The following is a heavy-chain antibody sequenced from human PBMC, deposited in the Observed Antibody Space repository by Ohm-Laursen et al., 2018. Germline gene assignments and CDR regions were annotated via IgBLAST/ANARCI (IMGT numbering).Heavy chain of an antibody. CDR1: GFTFSDYY. CDR3: ARKAKTGSSRGVFDI. CDR2: ISSSGNTI. J-gene: IGHJ3*02. D-gene: IGHD3-10*01. Sequence: SLRLSCSASGFTFSDYYMSWIRQAPGKGLEWVSNISSSGNTIHYADSVKGRFTISRDSAKNSLYLQMNSLRAEDTAVYYCARKAKTGSSRGVFDIWGQGTMVTVSS. V-gene: IGHV3-11*04.